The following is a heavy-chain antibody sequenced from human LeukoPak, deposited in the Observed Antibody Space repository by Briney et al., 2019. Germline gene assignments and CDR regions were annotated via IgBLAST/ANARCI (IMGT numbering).Heavy chain of an antibody. CDR1: GFTFSSYW. V-gene: IGHV3-74*01. D-gene: IGHD1-26*01. Sequence: GGSLRLSCAASGFTFSSYWMHWVRQAPGKGRVWVSRINSDGSSTSYADSVKGRFTISRDNAKNTLYLQMNSLRAEDTAVYYCARAPGAIYYYYMDVWGKGTTVTVSS. CDR3: ARAPGAIYYYYMDV. J-gene: IGHJ6*03. CDR2: INSDGSST.